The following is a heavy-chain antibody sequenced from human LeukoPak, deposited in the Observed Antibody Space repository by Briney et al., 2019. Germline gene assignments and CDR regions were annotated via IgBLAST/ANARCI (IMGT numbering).Heavy chain of an antibody. CDR1: GFTFGDYA. Sequence: GRSLRLSCTASGFTFGDYAMSWVRQAPGKGLEWVGFIRSKGNGWTTEYAASVKGRFIVSRDDSNSIAYLEMNSLKIEDTAVYYCTRPYSSSWYLGRDGWFDAWGRGTLVTVSS. V-gene: IGHV3-49*04. CDR2: IRSKGNGWTT. CDR3: TRPYSSSWYLGRDGWFDA. D-gene: IGHD6-13*01. J-gene: IGHJ5*02.